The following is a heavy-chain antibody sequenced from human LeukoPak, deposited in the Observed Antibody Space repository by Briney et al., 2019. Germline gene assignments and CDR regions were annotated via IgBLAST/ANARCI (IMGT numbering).Heavy chain of an antibody. D-gene: IGHD4-17*01. V-gene: IGHV4-39*07. CDR1: GGSISSSSYY. J-gene: IGHJ5*02. CDR3: ARVRGDGDYVVVFDWFDP. CDR2: IYYSGST. Sequence: SETLSLTCTVSGGSISSSSYYWGWIRQPPGKGLEWIGSIYYSGSTYYNPSLKSRVTISVDTSKNQFSLKLSSVTAADTAVYYCARVRGDGDYVVVFDWFDPWGQGTLVTVSS.